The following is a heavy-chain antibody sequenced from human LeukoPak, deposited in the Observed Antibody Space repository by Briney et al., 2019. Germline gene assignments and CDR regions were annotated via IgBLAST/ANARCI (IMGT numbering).Heavy chain of an antibody. V-gene: IGHV1-69*13. CDR2: IIPIFGTA. Sequence: ASVKVSCKASGGTFSSYAISWVRQAPGQGLEWMGGIIPIFGTANYAQKFQGRVTITADESTSTAYMELSSLRSEDTAVYYCAGGYCSSTSCSPLDYWGQGTLVTVSS. CDR1: GGTFSSYA. CDR3: AGGYCSSTSCSPLDY. D-gene: IGHD2-2*01. J-gene: IGHJ4*02.